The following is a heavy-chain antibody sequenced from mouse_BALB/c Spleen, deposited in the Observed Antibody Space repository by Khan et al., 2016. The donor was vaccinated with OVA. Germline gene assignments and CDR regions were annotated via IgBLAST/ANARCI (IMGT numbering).Heavy chain of an antibody. Sequence: EVQLQESGPSLVKPSQTLSLTCSVTGDSITSGYWSWIRKFPGNKLEYMGYMIYSGNTYYNPSLKRRLSITRHTSKNQYYLQLNSVTNEDTATYYCARSTYRYAFAYWGQGTLVTVSA. J-gene: IGHJ3*01. CDR1: GDSITSGY. CDR2: MIYSGNT. D-gene: IGHD2-14*01. V-gene: IGHV3-8*02. CDR3: ARSTYRYAFAY.